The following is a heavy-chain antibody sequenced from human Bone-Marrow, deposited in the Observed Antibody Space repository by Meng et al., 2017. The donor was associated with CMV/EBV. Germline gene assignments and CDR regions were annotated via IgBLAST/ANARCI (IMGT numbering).Heavy chain of an antibody. D-gene: IGHD3-3*01. CDR2: IYYSGST. J-gene: IGHJ5*02. Sequence: GSLRLSCTVSGGSISSSSYYWGWIRQPPGKGLEWIGSIYYSGSTYYNPSLKSRVTISVDTSKNQFPLKLSSVTAADTAVYYCARDYAPALLRPRRFDPWGQGTLVTVSS. CDR3: ARDYAPALLRPRRFDP. CDR1: GGSISSSSYY. V-gene: IGHV4-39*06.